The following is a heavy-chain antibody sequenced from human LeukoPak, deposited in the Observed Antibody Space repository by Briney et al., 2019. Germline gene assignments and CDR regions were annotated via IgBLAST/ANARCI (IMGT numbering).Heavy chain of an antibody. J-gene: IGHJ6*03. V-gene: IGHV3-21*01. D-gene: IGHD3-10*01. CDR3: AALPVRGVIPGYYYYYYMDV. Sequence: GGSLRLSCAAAGFTFNNYAMGWVRQAPGKGLEWVSSISSSSSYIYYADSVKGRFTISRDNAKNSLYLQMNSLRAEDTAVYYCAALPVRGVIPGYYYYYYMDVWGKGTTVTVSS. CDR2: ISSSSSYI. CDR1: GFTFNNYA.